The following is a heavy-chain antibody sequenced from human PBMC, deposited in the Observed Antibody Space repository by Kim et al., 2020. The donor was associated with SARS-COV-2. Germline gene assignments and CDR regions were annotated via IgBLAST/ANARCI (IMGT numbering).Heavy chain of an antibody. D-gene: IGHD5-18*01. CDR3: ARGPTKDTAMVFHYFDY. V-gene: IGHV3-30*01. Sequence: VKGRFTISRDNSKNTLYLQMNSLRAEDTAVYYCARGPTKDTAMVFHYFDYGGQGTLVTVSS. J-gene: IGHJ4*02.